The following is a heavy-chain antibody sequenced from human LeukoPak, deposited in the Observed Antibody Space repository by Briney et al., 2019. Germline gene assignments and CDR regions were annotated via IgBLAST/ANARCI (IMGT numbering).Heavy chain of an antibody. CDR1: GGSFSGYY. CDR2: INHSGST. J-gene: IGHJ3*02. D-gene: IGHD2-2*01. CDR3: ARHAGIVVGPAFDI. Sequence: SETLSLTCAVYGGSFSGYYWSWIRQPPGKGLEWIGEINHSGSTNYNPSLKSRVTISVDTSKNQFSLKLSSVTAADTAVYYCARHAGIVVGPAFDIWGQGTMVTVSS. V-gene: IGHV4-34*01.